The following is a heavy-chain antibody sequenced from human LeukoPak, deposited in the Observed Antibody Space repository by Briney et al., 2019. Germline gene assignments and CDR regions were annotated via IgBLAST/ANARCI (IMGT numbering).Heavy chain of an antibody. CDR2: IWYDGGNK. CDR3: AKGFSFSNGWSFDY. V-gene: IGHV3-33*06. J-gene: IGHJ4*02. Sequence: GGSLRLSCEASGFTFSNYGMHWVRQAPGRGLEWVAIIWYDGGNKYYVDSVKGRFTISRDNSKNTLYLQMNSLRAEDTAVYYCAKGFSFSNGWSFDYWGQGTLVTVSS. CDR1: GFTFSNYG. D-gene: IGHD6-19*01.